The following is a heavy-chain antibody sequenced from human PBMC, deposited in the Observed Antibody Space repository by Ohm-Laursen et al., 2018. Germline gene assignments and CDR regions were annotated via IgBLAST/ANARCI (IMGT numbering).Heavy chain of an antibody. CDR2: INTGGGST. CDR3: ARGQPIDF. CDR1: GYTFTTHY. Sequence: ASVKVSCKASGYTFTTHYIHWVRQAPGQGLEWMGIINTGGGSTSHAQKFQGRLTMTRDTSTSTAYMELSSLRSEDTAMYYCARGQPIDFWGQGTLVTVSS. J-gene: IGHJ4*02. V-gene: IGHV1-46*01.